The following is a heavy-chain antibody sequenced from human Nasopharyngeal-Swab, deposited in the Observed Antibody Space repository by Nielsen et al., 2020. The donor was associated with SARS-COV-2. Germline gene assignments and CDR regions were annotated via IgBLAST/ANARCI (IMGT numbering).Heavy chain of an antibody. J-gene: IGHJ4*02. Sequence: GESLKISWAASGFTFSSYSMNWVRQAPGKGLEWVSSISSSSSYIYYADSVKGRFTISRDNAKNSLYLQMNSLRAEDTAVYYCARDQIPSYYYDSSGPNQIDYWGQGTLVTVSS. CDR3: ARDQIPSYYYDSSGPNQIDY. CDR2: ISSSSSYI. V-gene: IGHV3-21*01. CDR1: GFTFSSYS. D-gene: IGHD3-22*01.